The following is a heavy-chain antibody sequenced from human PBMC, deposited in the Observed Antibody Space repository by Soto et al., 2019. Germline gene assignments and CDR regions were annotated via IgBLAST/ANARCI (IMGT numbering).Heavy chain of an antibody. V-gene: IGHV1-2*04. D-gene: IGHD5-12*01. CDR2: INPNSGGT. J-gene: IGHJ2*01. CDR1: GYTFTGYY. Sequence: QVQLVQSGAEVKKPGASVKVSCKASGYTFTGYYMHWVRQAPGQGLEWMGWINPNSGGTNYGQKFQGWVTMTRDTSISSAYKELSRLRSDDTAVYYCARGTPITYWYFDLWGRGTLVTVCS. CDR3: ARGTPITYWYFDL.